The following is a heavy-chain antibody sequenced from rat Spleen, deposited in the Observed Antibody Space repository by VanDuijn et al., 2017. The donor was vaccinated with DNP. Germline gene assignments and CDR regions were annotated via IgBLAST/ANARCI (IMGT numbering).Heavy chain of an antibody. J-gene: IGHJ3*01. CDR2: ISTGGGNT. D-gene: IGHD1-12*03. Sequence: EVQLVESGGGLVQPGRSLRLSCAASGFTFSNYGMAWVRQAPTKGLEWVASISTGGGNTYYRDSVKGRLTISRDNAKNTQYLQMDSLRSEDTATYYCATSGYGYDGYPFAYWGQGTLVTVSS. CDR1: GFTFSNYG. CDR3: ATSGYGYDGYPFAY. V-gene: IGHV5S13*01.